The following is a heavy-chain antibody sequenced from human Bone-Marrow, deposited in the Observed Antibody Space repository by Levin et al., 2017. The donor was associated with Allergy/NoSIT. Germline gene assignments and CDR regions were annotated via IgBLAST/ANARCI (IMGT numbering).Heavy chain of an antibody. CDR3: ARAYILATRDYYYYGMDV. CDR1: GFTFSDYY. J-gene: IGHJ6*02. Sequence: GGSLRLSCAASGFTFSDYYMTWIRQAPGKGLEWVSYISSSGSPTYYADSVKGRFTISRDNAKNSLFLQIHSLRAEDTALYYCARAYILATRDYYYYGMDVWGQGTTVTVSS. V-gene: IGHV3-11*01. CDR2: ISSSGSPT. D-gene: IGHD5-12*01.